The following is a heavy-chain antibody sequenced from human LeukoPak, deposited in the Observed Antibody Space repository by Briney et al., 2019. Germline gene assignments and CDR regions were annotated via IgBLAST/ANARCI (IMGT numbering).Heavy chain of an antibody. CDR1: GGSFSGYY. J-gene: IGHJ4*02. D-gene: IGHD7-27*01. CDR2: INHSGST. Sequence: SETLSLTCAVYGGSFSGYYWSWIRQPPGKGLEWIGEINHSGSTNYNPSLKSRVTISVDTSKNQFSLKLSSVTAADTAVYYCARGRNWGYFDYWGQGTLVTVSS. CDR3: ARGRNWGYFDY. V-gene: IGHV4-34*01.